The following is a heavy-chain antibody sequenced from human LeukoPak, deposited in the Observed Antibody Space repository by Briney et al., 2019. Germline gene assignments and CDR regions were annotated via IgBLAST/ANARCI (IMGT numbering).Heavy chain of an antibody. D-gene: IGHD4-17*01. CDR2: IWYDGSNK. J-gene: IGHJ4*02. Sequence: GGSLRLSCAASGFTFSSYAMSWVRQAPGKGLEWVAVIWYDGSNKYYADSVKGRFTISRDNSKNTLYLQMNSLRAEDTAVYYCASGDYAPGYWGQGTLVTVSS. CDR3: ASGDYAPGY. V-gene: IGHV3-33*08. CDR1: GFTFSSYA.